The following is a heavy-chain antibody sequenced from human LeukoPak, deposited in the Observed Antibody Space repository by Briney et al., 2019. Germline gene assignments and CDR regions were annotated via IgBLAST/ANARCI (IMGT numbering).Heavy chain of an antibody. CDR2: IKQDGSEK. J-gene: IGHJ3*02. CDR1: GFTFSSYW. D-gene: IGHD3-22*01. V-gene: IGHV3-7*01. CDR3: ARERQWLLTNDAFDI. Sequence: PGGSLRLSCAASGFTFSSYWMSWVRQAPGKGLEWVANIKQDGSEKYYVDSVKGRFTISRDNAKDSLYLQMNSLRAEDTAVYYCARERQWLLTNDAFDIWGQGTMVTVSS.